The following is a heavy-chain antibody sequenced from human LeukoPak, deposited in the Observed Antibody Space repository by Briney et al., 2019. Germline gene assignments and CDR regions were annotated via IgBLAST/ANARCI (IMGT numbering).Heavy chain of an antibody. V-gene: IGHV2-5*01. CDR1: GFLLSTPGVG. Sequence: SGPTLVNPTQTLTLTCTFSGFLLSTPGVGLAWIRQPPGKALEWLTLIFSNDDKRYSPSLKTRLTITQDTSKNQVVLTMTNMDPVDTATYYCAHTANSGWYEFDPCGQGTLVTV. J-gene: IGHJ5*02. D-gene: IGHD6-19*01. CDR2: IFSNDDK. CDR3: AHTANSGWYEFDP.